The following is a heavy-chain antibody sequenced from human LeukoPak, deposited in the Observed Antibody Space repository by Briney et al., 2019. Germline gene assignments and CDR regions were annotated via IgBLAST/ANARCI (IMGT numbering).Heavy chain of an antibody. CDR3: ARDSCGSPSCFDY. CDR2: IQYDGSIE. D-gene: IGHD2-2*01. J-gene: IGHJ4*02. V-gene: IGHV3-33*01. Sequence: GGSLRLSCTASGFTFSSYGMHWVRQAPGRGLEWVAAIQYDGSIEYYADSVKGRFTISRDQSKNTLFLQVNSLRAEDTAVYYCARDSCGSPSCFDYWGQGTLVTVSS. CDR1: GFTFSSYG.